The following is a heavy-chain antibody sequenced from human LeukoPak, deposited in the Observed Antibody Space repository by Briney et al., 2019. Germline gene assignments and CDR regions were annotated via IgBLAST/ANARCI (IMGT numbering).Heavy chain of an antibody. CDR2: ISGRGNTI. CDR1: GFTVSSNY. CDR3: ARDPPALEDFDY. J-gene: IGHJ4*02. V-gene: IGHV3-11*01. Sequence: PGGSLRLSCAASGFTVSSNYMSWVRQAPGKGLEWVSYISGRGNTIKYADSVKGRFTISRDNGKNSLYLHMSSLRAEDTAVYYCARDPPALEDFDYWGQGTQVTVSS.